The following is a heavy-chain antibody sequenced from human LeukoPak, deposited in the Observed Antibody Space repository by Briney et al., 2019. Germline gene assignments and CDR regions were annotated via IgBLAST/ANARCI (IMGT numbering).Heavy chain of an antibody. J-gene: IGHJ4*02. Sequence: SETLSLTCTVSGVSIITSNSYWSWIRQPPGRGLEWIGEINHSGSTNYNPSLKSRVTISVDTSKNQFSLKLSSVTAADTAVYYCARGRKYYDILTGYRPSYYFDYWGQGALVTVSS. D-gene: IGHD3-9*01. V-gene: IGHV4-39*07. CDR1: GVSIITSNSY. CDR3: ARGRKYYDILTGYRPSYYFDY. CDR2: INHSGST.